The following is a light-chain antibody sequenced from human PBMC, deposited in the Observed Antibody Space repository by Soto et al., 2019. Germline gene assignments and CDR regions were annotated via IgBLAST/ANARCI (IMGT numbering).Light chain of an antibody. CDR2: GAS. V-gene: IGKV3-20*01. CDR1: QSVSSSY. J-gene: IGKJ4*02. Sequence: EIVLTQSPGTLSLSPGERATLSCRASQSVSSSYLAWYQQKPGQAPRLLTYGASSRATGIPDKFSGSGSGTDFTITISRLEPEEFAVYYCQQYDSSPLTFGGGTKVEIK. CDR3: QQYDSSPLT.